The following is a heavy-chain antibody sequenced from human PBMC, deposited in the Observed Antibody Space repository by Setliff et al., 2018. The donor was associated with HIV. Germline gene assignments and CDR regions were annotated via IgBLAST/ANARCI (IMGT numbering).Heavy chain of an antibody. CDR1: GGSFNTYA. D-gene: IGHD5-18*01. Sequence: SVKVSCKSSGGSFNTYAINWVRQAPGQGLEWMGGIISIFVKANYAQKFHDRLTITTDDSTRPVYMELNSLGSGDTAVYYCARGGVRGYSYGEAFDIWGQGTLVTVSS. V-gene: IGHV1-69*05. CDR3: ARGGVRGYSYGEAFDI. CDR2: IISIFVKA. J-gene: IGHJ3*02.